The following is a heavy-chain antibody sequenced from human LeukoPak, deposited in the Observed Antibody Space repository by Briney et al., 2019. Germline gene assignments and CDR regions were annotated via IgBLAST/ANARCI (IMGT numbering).Heavy chain of an antibody. Sequence: SQTLSLTCAISGDSVSSNSAAWNWIRQSPSRGLEWLGRTYYRSKWYNDYAVSVKSRITINPDTSKNQFSLQLNSVTPEDTAVYYCARGNSGYGDYFGYYYYGMDVWGQGTTVTVSS. J-gene: IGHJ6*02. CDR2: TYYRSKWYN. V-gene: IGHV6-1*01. D-gene: IGHD4-17*01. CDR3: ARGNSGYGDYFGYYYYGMDV. CDR1: GDSVSSNSAA.